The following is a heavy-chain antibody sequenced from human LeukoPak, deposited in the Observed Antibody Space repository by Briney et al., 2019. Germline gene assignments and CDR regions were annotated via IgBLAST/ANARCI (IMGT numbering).Heavy chain of an antibody. J-gene: IGHJ3*02. Sequence: SETLSLTCTVSGGSVSSYSWSWIRQPPGKGLEWIGYIYYSGTTNYNPSLKSRVTISVDTTKNQFSLKLSSVTAADTAVYYCARHGGENIAATVLDAFDIWGQGTMVTVSS. V-gene: IGHV4-59*08. CDR3: ARHGGENIAATVLDAFDI. D-gene: IGHD5-12*01. CDR1: GGSVSSYS. CDR2: IYYSGTT.